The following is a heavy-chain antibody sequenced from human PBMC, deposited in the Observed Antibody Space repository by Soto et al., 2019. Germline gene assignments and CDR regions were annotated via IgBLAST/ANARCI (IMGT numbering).Heavy chain of an antibody. CDR3: ARDASYWDTAYQFDP. CDR1: GGTFSSYA. D-gene: IGHD5-18*01. Sequence: QVQLVQSGAEVKKPGSSVKVSCKASGGTFSSYAISWVRQAPGQGLEWMGGNIPTFGTANYAQKIQGRVTSTAEDSTSTAYMELSSLRSEDTAVYYCARDASYWDTAYQFDPWGQGTLVTVSS. V-gene: IGHV1-69*12. CDR2: NIPTFGTA. J-gene: IGHJ5*02.